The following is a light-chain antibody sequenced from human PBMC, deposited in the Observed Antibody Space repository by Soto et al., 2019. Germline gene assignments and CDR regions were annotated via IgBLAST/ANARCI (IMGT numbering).Light chain of an antibody. CDR1: QSFNSY. CDR2: DAS. J-gene: IGKJ5*01. Sequence: VLTQSPVTRSLSPWDRATLSCRASQSFNSYLAWYQQKPGQAPRLLIYDASNRATGTPDRISGGGSGTHFTLTISRLEPEDFAVYYCQHYVTSSITGGKGTRLE. CDR3: QHYVTSSIT. V-gene: IGKV3-11*01.